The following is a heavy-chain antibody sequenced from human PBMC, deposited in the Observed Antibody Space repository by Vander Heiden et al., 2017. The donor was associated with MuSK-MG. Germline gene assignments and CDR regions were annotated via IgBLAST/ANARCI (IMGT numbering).Heavy chain of an antibody. CDR3: ARALRSGSGYYSSDY. J-gene: IGHJ4*02. CDR2: ISYDGSNK. V-gene: IGHV3-30*04. D-gene: IGHD3-22*01. CDR1: GFPFRGYA. Sequence: QVQLVESGGGVVQPGRSLRLSCAASGFPFRGYAMHWVRQAPGKGLEWVAVISYDGSNKYYADSVKGRFTISRDNSKNTLYLQMNSLRAEDTAVYYCARALRSGSGYYSSDYWGQGTLVTVSS.